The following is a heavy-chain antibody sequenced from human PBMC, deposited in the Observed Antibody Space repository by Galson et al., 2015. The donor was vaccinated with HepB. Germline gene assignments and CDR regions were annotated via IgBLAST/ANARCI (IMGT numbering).Heavy chain of an antibody. CDR2: ISAYNGNT. V-gene: IGHV1-18*04. Sequence: SVKVSCKASGYTFTSYAISWVRQAPGQGLEWMGWISAYNGNTNYAQKLQGRVTMTTDTSTSTAYLQLRSLRSDDTAVYYCARARRGADGGNYDYWGQGTLVTVSS. CDR1: GYTFTSYA. CDR3: ARARRGADGGNYDY. J-gene: IGHJ4*02. D-gene: IGHD4-23*01.